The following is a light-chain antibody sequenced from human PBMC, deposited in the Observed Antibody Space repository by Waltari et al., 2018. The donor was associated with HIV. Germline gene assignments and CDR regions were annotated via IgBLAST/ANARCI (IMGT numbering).Light chain of an antibody. V-gene: IGLV2-14*03. CDR2: DVD. CDR1: ASDFGLYNF. Sequence: SAVTQPASVSGLPGQSITISCPGGASDFGLYNFFSWYQQHPGRVPRLILYDVDSRAPGISDRFSGSRSGPTASLNISRLRAEDEADYYCASFTGDDTLLFGGGTKVTVL. J-gene: IGLJ3*02. CDR3: ASFTGDDTLL.